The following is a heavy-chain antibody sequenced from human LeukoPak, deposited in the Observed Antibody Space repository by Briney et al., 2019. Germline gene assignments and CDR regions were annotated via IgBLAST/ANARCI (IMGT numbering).Heavy chain of an antibody. Sequence: GGFQRLSCAASGFTFSDYYMSWIRQAPGKGLEWVSYISSSGSTIYYADSVKGRFAISRDNAKNSLYLQMNSLRAEDTAVYYCARDFAGTTSFDPWGQGTLVTVSS. J-gene: IGHJ5*02. CDR1: GFTFSDYY. D-gene: IGHD1-7*01. CDR3: ARDFAGTTSFDP. CDR2: ISSSGSTI. V-gene: IGHV3-11*04.